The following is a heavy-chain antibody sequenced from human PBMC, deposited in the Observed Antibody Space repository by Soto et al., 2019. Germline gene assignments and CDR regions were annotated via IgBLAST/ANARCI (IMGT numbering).Heavy chain of an antibody. J-gene: IGHJ4*03. D-gene: IGHD5-12*01. Sequence: SETLSLTCNVSGGSISDHYWSWIRQPPGKGLEWIGYITDMGSTNYNPSLKSRLTISIDTSKRQFSLKLNSVTAADTAVYYCARYGDGFDNFYFDYWGQGTLVTVSS. V-gene: IGHV4-59*11. CDR2: ITDMGST. CDR3: ARYGDGFDNFYFDY. CDR1: GGSISDHY.